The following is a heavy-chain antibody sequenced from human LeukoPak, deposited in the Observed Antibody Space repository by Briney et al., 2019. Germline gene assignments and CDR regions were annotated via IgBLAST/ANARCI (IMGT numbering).Heavy chain of an antibody. CDR1: GFTFSSPA. D-gene: IGHD1-26*01. CDR2: ISGRDGST. CDR3: AKAGSIRFDY. J-gene: IGHJ4*02. V-gene: IGHV3-23*01. Sequence: GGSLRLSCAASGFTFSSPAMSWVRQAPGKGLEWVSGISGRDGSTYYADSVKGRFTISRDNSKNTLYLQMNSLRAEDTAVYYCAKAGSIRFDYWGQGTLVTVSS.